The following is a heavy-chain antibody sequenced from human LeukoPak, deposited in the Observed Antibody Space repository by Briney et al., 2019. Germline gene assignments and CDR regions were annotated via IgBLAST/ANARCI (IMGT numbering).Heavy chain of an antibody. CDR3: ARDLVAVAGTPLWYFDY. J-gene: IGHJ4*02. D-gene: IGHD6-19*01. V-gene: IGHV1-2*02. CDR2: INPNSGGT. CDR1: GYTFTGYY. Sequence: ASVKVSCMASGYTFTGYYMHWVRQAPGQGLEWMGWINPNSGGTNYAQKFQGRVTMTRDTSISTAYMELSRLRSDDTAVYYCARDLVAVAGTPLWYFDYWGQGTLVTVSS.